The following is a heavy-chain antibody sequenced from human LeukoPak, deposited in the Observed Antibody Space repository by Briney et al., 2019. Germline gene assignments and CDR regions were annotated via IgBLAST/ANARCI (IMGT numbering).Heavy chain of an antibody. CDR2: ISGSGGST. V-gene: IGHV3-23*01. D-gene: IGHD6-19*01. Sequence: GGSLRLSCAASGFTFSTYAMSWVRQAPGKGLECVSAISGSGGSTYSADSLKGRFTISRDNSKNTLYLQINSLRTDDTAVFYCARGGLGSAFDNWGQGTLVTVSS. CDR1: GFTFSTYA. J-gene: IGHJ4*02. CDR3: ARGGLGSAFDN.